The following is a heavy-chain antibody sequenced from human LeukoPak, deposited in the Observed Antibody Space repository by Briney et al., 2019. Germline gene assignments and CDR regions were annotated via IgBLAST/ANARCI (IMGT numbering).Heavy chain of an antibody. J-gene: IGHJ6*02. D-gene: IGHD3-16*02. CDR1: GVSISSSSGCY. Sequence: SSETLSLTCTVSGVSISSSSGCYWGWIRQPPGKGLEWIGSIYYGESKHYRPSLTSRITISVDTSQNQFSLKLTSVTAADTAVYYCARHYHGLDVWGQGTTVTVSS. CDR3: ARHYHGLDV. V-gene: IGHV4-39*01. CDR2: IYYGESK.